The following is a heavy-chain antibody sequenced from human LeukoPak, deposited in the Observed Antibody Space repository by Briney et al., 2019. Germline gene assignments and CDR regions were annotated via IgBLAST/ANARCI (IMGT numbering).Heavy chain of an antibody. J-gene: IGHJ4*02. Sequence: GGSLRLSCAASGFTFSSYAMTWVRQAPGKGLEWVSGVSGSGGNTYYADSAKGRFTISRDNSKDTLYLQMNSLRAEDTAVYYCAKSYSSSWSFYDYWGQGTLVTVSS. CDR3: AKSYSSSWSFYDY. CDR2: VSGSGGNT. CDR1: GFTFSSYA. D-gene: IGHD6-13*01. V-gene: IGHV3-23*01.